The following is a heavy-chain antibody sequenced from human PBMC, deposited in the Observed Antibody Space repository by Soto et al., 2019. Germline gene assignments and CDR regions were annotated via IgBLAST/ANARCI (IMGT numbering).Heavy chain of an antibody. V-gene: IGHV4-61*08. J-gene: IGHJ4*02. CDR2: IYYRWTT. Sequence: PSETLSLTCSVSGASLTRGVYYWSWVRQPPGRQLEWIGSIYYRWTTNYNPSLTGRVTISEDPSTNQVSVPVKSVTAADTAVYFCARANCVRCHFDLWGKGHLVTVSS. CDR3: ARANCVRCHFDL. CDR1: GASLTRGVYY. D-gene: IGHD1-1*01.